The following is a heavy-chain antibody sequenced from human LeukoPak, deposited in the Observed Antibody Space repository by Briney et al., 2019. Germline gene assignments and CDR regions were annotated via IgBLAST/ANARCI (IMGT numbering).Heavy chain of an antibody. Sequence: GASVKVSCKASGYTFTSYAISWVRQAPGQGLEWMGGIIPIFGTANYAQKFQGRVTITADESTSTAYMELSSLRSEDTAVYYCARAQGGYYYDSSGYFDYWGQGTLVTVSS. V-gene: IGHV1-69*13. CDR2: IIPIFGTA. CDR1: GYTFTSYA. J-gene: IGHJ4*02. D-gene: IGHD3-22*01. CDR3: ARAQGGYYYDSSGYFDY.